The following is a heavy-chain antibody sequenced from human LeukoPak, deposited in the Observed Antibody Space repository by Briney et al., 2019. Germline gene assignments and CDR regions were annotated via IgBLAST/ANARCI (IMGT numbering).Heavy chain of an antibody. CDR1: GFTFSSYS. D-gene: IGHD5-12*01. CDR3: ARSSGYDSPLYY. V-gene: IGHV3-21*01. J-gene: IGHJ4*02. CDR2: ISSSSSYI. Sequence: GGSLRLSCAASGFTFSSYSMNWVRQAPGKGLEWVSSISSSSSYIYYADSVKGRFTVSRDNAKNSLYLQMNSLRAEDTAVYYCARSSGYDSPLYYWGQGTLVTVSS.